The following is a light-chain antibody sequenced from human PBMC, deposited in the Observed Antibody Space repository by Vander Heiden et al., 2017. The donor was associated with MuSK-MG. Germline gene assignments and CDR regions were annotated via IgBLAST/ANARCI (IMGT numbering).Light chain of an antibody. CDR1: EFGDKD. CDR2: QTH. Sequence: SYDLSQPPSVSVSPGQTAIITCSGAEFGDKDVCWYQHKAGQSPAVLIYQTHKRPSGIPERFSGSTSGNAATLTISGTQAMDEADYYCQAWDFSKVIFGGGTKLTVL. V-gene: IGLV3-1*01. CDR3: QAWDFSKVI. J-gene: IGLJ2*01.